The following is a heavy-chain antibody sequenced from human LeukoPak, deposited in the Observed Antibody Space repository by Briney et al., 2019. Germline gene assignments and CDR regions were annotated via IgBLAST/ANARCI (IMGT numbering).Heavy chain of an antibody. V-gene: IGHV3-23*01. CDR2: ITGSGGNT. D-gene: IGHD3-10*01. CDR3: AKDPRGGSGLGDY. Sequence: PGGTLRLSCAASGFTFSSYAMSWVRQAPGKGLEWVSAITGSGGNTYYADSVKGRFTISRDNSKNTLYLQMNSLRAEDTAVYYCAKDPRGGSGLGDYWGQGTLVTVSS. J-gene: IGHJ4*02. CDR1: GFTFSSYA.